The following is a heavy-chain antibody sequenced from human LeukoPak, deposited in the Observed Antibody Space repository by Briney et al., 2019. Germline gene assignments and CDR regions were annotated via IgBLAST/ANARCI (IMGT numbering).Heavy chain of an antibody. V-gene: IGHV3-64D*09. Sequence: GGSLRLSCAASGFTFSNYAMHWVRQAPGKGLEYVSAISSNGDSTYYADSVKGRFIISRDNSKNSLSLHMSSLRAEDTAVYYCVKSASSYGANWFDPWGQGTLVTVSS. D-gene: IGHD4/OR15-4a*01. CDR1: GFTFSNYA. J-gene: IGHJ5*02. CDR2: ISSNGDST. CDR3: VKSASSYGANWFDP.